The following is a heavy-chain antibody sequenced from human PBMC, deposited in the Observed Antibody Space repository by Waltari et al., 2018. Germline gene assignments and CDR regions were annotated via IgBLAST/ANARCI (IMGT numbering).Heavy chain of an antibody. Sequence: EVQLVESGGGLVQPGGSLRLSWADSGSTFRSYRRHWVREAPGKGLEWVSYISSSSSTIYYADSVKGRFTISRDNAKNSLYLQMNSLRAEDTAVYYCARDYDFWSGPGNWGQGTLVTVSS. CDR1: GSTFRSYR. CDR2: ISSSSSTI. D-gene: IGHD3-3*01. J-gene: IGHJ4*02. V-gene: IGHV3-48*01. CDR3: ARDYDFWSGPGN.